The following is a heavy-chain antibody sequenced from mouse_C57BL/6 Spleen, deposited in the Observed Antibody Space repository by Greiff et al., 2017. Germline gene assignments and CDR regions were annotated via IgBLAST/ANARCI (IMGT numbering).Heavy chain of an antibody. CDR2: IYPSDSET. CDR3: ARRTVVASDWYFDV. CDR1: GYTFTSYW. D-gene: IGHD1-1*01. V-gene: IGHV1-61*01. J-gene: IGHJ1*03. Sequence: QVQLQQPGAELVRPGSSVKLSCKASGYTFTSYWMDWVKQRPGQGLEWIGNIYPSDSETPYNQKFKDKATLTVDKSSSTAYMQLSSLTSEDSAVYYCARRTVVASDWYFDVWGTGTTVTVSS.